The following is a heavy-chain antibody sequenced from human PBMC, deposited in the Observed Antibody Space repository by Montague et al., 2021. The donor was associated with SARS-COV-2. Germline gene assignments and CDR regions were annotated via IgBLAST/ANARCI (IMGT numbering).Heavy chain of an antibody. Sequence: SETLSLTCAVYGGSFSGYYWSWIRQPPGKGLEWIGEINHSGSTNXXPSLKSRVTISVDTSKNQFSLRLGSVTAADTAVYYCTREGYQVLWSDYYYYGMDVWGQGTTVTVSS. CDR1: GGSFSGYY. D-gene: IGHD2-2*01. V-gene: IGHV4-34*01. CDR2: INHSGST. J-gene: IGHJ6*02. CDR3: TREGYQVLWSDYYYYGMDV.